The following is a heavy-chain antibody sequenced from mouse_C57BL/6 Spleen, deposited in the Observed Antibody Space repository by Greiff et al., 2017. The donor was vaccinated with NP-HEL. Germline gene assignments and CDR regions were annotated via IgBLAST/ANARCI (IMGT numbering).Heavy chain of an antibody. CDR3: ARDRYYYGSSHAMDY. CDR1: GFTFSDYY. V-gene: IGHV5-16*01. Sequence: EVKLMESEGGLVQPGSSMKLSCTASGFTFSDYYMAWVRQVPEKGLEWVANINYDGSSTYYLDSLKSRFIISRDNAKNILYLQMSSLKSEDTATYYCARDRYYYGSSHAMDYWGQGTSVTVSS. D-gene: IGHD1-1*01. CDR2: INYDGSST. J-gene: IGHJ4*01.